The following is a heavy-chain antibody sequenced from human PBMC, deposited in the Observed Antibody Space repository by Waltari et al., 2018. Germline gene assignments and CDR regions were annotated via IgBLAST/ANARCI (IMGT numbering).Heavy chain of an antibody. J-gene: IGHJ4*02. D-gene: IGHD5-12*01. CDR3: ASVADSGYKTN. Sequence: INAEYWVRQARGKGLEWVAAISYDANNQYYTDSVKGRFTISRDNSKNLLYLQMNSLQTADTAVYYCASVADSGYKTNWGQGTLVTVSS. CDR2: ISYDANNQ. CDR1: INA. V-gene: IGHV3-30-3*01.